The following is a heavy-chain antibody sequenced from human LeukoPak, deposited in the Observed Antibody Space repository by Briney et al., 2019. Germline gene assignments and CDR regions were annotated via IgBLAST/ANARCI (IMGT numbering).Heavy chain of an antibody. J-gene: IGHJ6*02. V-gene: IGHV3-9*01. CDR2: ISRDSRVT. D-gene: IGHD2-15*01. CDR1: GFTFDDYA. CDR3: AKVIAHLSYAMDV. Sequence: GRSLRPSCAASGFTFDDYAMHWVRQPPGKGLEWVAGISRDSRVTGYADSVKGRFTISRDSGEKFVYLQMNSLRTEGTALYYCAKVIAHLSYAMDVWGQGTTVTVSS.